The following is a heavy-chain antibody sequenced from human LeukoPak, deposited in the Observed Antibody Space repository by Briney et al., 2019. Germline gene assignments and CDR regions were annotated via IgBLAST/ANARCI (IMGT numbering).Heavy chain of an antibody. D-gene: IGHD1-26*01. CDR3: ARDRSATDVNDAFDI. J-gene: IGHJ3*02. CDR1: GFTFSSYA. Sequence: GGSLRLSCAASGFTFSSYAMSWVRQAPGKGLEWVSAISGSGGSTYYADSVKGRFTISRDNAKNSLYLQMNSLRAEDTAVYYCARDRSATDVNDAFDIWGQGTMVTVSS. V-gene: IGHV3-23*01. CDR2: ISGSGGST.